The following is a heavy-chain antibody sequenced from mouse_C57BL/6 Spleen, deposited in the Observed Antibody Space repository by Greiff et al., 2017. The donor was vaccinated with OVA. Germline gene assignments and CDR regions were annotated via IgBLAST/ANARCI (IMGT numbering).Heavy chain of an antibody. Sequence: VQLQQPGAELVKPGASVKLSCKASGYTFTSYWMQWVKQRPGQGLEWIGEIDPSDSYTNYNQKFKGKATLTVDTSSSTAYMQLSSLTSEDSAVYYCARWSYYYAYWGQGTLVTVSA. CDR3: ARWSYYYAY. D-gene: IGHD1-1*01. V-gene: IGHV1-50*01. CDR2: IDPSDSYT. J-gene: IGHJ3*01. CDR1: GYTFTSYW.